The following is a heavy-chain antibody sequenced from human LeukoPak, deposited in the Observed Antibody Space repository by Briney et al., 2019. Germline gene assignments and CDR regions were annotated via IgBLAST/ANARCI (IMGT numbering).Heavy chain of an antibody. D-gene: IGHD2-2*01. CDR1: GGSISSYY. Sequence: PSETLSLTCTVSGGSISSYYWSWIRQPPGKGLEWIGYIYYSGSTNYNPSLKSRVTISVDTSKNQFSLKLSSVTAADTAVYYCARGARYCSSTSCYAGIGLYYFDYWGQGTLVTVSS. CDR2: IYYSGST. J-gene: IGHJ4*02. CDR3: ARGARYCSSTSCYAGIGLYYFDY. V-gene: IGHV4-59*08.